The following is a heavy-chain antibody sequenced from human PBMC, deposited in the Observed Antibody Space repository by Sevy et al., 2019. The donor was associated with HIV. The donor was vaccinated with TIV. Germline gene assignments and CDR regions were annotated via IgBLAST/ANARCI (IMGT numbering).Heavy chain of an antibody. CDR2: IYTSGST. V-gene: IGHV4-4*07. D-gene: IGHD6-19*01. Sequence: SETLSLTCTVSGGSISSYYWSWIRQPAGKGLEWIGRIYTSGSTNYNPSLKSRVTMSVDTSKNQFSLKLSSVTAADTAVYYCARDARFNSSVWYYFDYWGQGTLVTVSS. CDR1: GGSISSYY. J-gene: IGHJ4*02. CDR3: ARDARFNSSVWYYFDY.